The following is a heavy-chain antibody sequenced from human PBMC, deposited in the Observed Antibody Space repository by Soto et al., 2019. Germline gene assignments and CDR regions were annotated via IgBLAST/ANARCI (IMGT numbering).Heavy chain of an antibody. D-gene: IGHD2-8*01. CDR3: AKDRCTNGVCYGNFDY. Sequence: GGSLRLSCAASGFTFSSYAMSWVRQAPGKGLEWVSAISGSGGSTYYADSVKGRFTISRDNSKNTLYLQMNSLRAEDTAVYYCAKDRCTNGVCYGNFDYWGQGTLVTVSS. V-gene: IGHV3-23*01. J-gene: IGHJ4*02. CDR1: GFTFSSYA. CDR2: ISGSGGST.